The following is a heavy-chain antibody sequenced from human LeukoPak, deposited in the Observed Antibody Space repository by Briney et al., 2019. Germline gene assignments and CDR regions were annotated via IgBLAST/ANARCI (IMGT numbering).Heavy chain of an antibody. CDR2: INPSGGST. D-gene: IGHD1-26*01. Sequence: ASVKVSCKASGYTFTSYYMHWVRQAPGQGLEWMGIINPSGGSTSYAQKFQGRVTMTRDTSISTAYMELSRLRSDDTAVYYCARPTHNGSYPFDYWGQGTLVTVSS. V-gene: IGHV1-46*01. J-gene: IGHJ4*02. CDR1: GYTFTSYY. CDR3: ARPTHNGSYPFDY.